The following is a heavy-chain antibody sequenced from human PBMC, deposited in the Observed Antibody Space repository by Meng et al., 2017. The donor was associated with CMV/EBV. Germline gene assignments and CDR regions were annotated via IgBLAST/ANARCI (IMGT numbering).Heavy chain of an antibody. CDR1: GFTVSSNY. V-gene: IGHV3-53*01. CDR3: ASLGDIVVVPAAIRFDY. Sequence: GESLKISCAASGFTVSSNYMSWVRQAPGKGLEWVSVIYSGGSTYYADSVKGRFTISRDNSKNTLYLQMNSLRAEDTAVYYCASLGDIVVVPAAIRFDYWGQGTLVTVSS. D-gene: IGHD2-2*01. CDR2: IYSGGST. J-gene: IGHJ4*02.